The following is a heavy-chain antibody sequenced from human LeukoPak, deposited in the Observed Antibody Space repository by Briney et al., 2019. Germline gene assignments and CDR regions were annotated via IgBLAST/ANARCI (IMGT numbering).Heavy chain of an antibody. CDR3: ARHLKKRLYYYYYYMDV. CDR1: GGSFSGYY. V-gene: IGHV4-34*01. J-gene: IGHJ6*03. CDR2: INHSGST. Sequence: SETLSLTCAVYGGSFSGYYWSWIRQPPGKGLEWIGEINHSGSTNYNPSIKSRVTISVDTSKNQFSLKLSSVTAADTAVYYCARHLKKRLYYYYYYMDVWGKGTTVTISS.